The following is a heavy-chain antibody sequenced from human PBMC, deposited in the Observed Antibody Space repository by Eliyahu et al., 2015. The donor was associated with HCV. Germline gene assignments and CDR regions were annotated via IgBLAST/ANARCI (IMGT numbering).Heavy chain of an antibody. CDR1: GGSFXGYY. V-gene: IGHV4-34*02. Sequence: QVQLQQWGAGLLKPSETLSLTCAVYGGSFXGYYWXWIRQPPGKGLEWIGEINHSGSTNYNPSLKSRITKSVDTSKNQFSLKLSSVTAADTAVYYCARSAYYDSSGYYYRRWYFDLWGRGTLVTVSS. CDR3: ARSAYYDSSGYYYRRWYFDL. CDR2: INHSGST. J-gene: IGHJ2*01. D-gene: IGHD3-22*01.